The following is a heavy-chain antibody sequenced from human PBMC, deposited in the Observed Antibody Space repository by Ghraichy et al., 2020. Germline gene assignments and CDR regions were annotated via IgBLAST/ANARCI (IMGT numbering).Heavy chain of an antibody. D-gene: IGHD6-19*01. CDR3: ARIAGYSSGWYPGYYYYYYMDV. Sequence: SETLSLTCTVSGGSISSYYWSWIRQPPGKGLEWIGYIYYSGSTNYNPSLKSRVTISVDTSKNQFSLKLSSVTAADTAVYYCARIAGYSSGWYPGYYYYYYMDVWGKGTTVTVSS. CDR2: IYYSGST. CDR1: GGSISSYY. J-gene: IGHJ6*03. V-gene: IGHV4-59*08.